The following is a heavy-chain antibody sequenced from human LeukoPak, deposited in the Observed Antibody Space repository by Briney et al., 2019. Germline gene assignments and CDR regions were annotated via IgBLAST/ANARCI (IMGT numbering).Heavy chain of an antibody. CDR1: RFTFSSYS. V-gene: IGHV3-30*02. D-gene: IGHD3-10*01. CDR2: IRYDGSNK. J-gene: IGHJ4*02. Sequence: GGSLRLSCAASRFTFSSYSMNWVRQAPGKGLEWVAFIRYDGSNKYYADSVKGRFTISRDNSKNTLYLQMNSLRAEDTAVYYCAKVGYYGSGMLYYFDYWGQGTLVTVSS. CDR3: AKVGYYGSGMLYYFDY.